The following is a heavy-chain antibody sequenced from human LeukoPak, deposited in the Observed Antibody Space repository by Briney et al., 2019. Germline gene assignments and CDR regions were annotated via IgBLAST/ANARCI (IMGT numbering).Heavy chain of an antibody. Sequence: GTSVKVSCKASGFTFTSSAVQWVRQARGQRLEWIGWIVVGSGNTNYAQKFQERVTITRDMSTSTVYMELSSLRSEDTAVYYCAAEGRPTVVTFRKGAVDLWGQGTLVTVSS. CDR2: IVVGSGNT. CDR1: GFTFTSSA. J-gene: IGHJ4*02. D-gene: IGHD4-23*01. V-gene: IGHV1-58*01. CDR3: AAEGRPTVVTFRKGAVDL.